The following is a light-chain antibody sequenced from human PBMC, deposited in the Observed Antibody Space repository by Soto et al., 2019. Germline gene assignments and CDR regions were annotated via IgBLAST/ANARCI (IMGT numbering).Light chain of an antibody. CDR3: RSQGTSGTGLYI. Sequence: QSVLTQPPSVSGGPGQWVSISCTGSSSDIGAGNDVNWYQHVPGTAPRLLIYANTKRPSGVPDRFSGSQSGTSASLAITGLQVEDDAHYYRRSQGTSGTGLYIFGTGTQLTVL. CDR2: ANT. J-gene: IGLJ1*01. V-gene: IGLV1-40*01. CDR1: SSDIGAGND.